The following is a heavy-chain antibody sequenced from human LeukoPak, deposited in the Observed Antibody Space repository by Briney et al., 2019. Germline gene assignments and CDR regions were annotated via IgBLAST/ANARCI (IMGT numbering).Heavy chain of an antibody. CDR2: IYSGGST. CDR1: GFTVSSNY. V-gene: IGHV3-53*04. CDR3: AKEVGGSAFDI. Sequence: GGSLRLSCAASGFTVSSNYMSWVRQAPGKGLEWVSIIYSGGSTYYADSVKGRFTISRHNSKNTLYLQIHSLRAEDTVVYYCAKEVGGSAFDIWGQGTMVTVSS. J-gene: IGHJ3*02. D-gene: IGHD3-16*01.